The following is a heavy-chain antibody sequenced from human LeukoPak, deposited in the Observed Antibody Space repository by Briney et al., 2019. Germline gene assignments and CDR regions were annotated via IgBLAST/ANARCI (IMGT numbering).Heavy chain of an antibody. D-gene: IGHD3-22*01. V-gene: IGHV3-23*01. J-gene: IGHJ4*02. Sequence: GGSLRLSCAASGFTFSTYAINWVRQAPGKGLEWVSIIYSSGGRTSYADSVKGRFTISRDNSKNTLYLQMNSLRAEDTAVYYCAKPYDSSGYYYIDYWGQGTLVTVSS. CDR2: IYSSGGRT. CDR3: AKPYDSSGYYYIDY. CDR1: GFTFSTYA.